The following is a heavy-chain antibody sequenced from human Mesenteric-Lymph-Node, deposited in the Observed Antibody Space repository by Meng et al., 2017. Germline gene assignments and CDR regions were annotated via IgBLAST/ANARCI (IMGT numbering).Heavy chain of an antibody. V-gene: IGHV1-18*01. CDR1: GYSFSNYD. Sequence: ASVKVSCKASGYSFSNYDITWVRQAPGQGLEWMGWISTNNGHTNYAQKFQGRVTMTTDTSTSTAYVELRSLRSDDTAVYYCARDDETINAFDIWGQGTMVPSPQ. J-gene: IGHJ3*02. D-gene: IGHD5-24*01. CDR2: ISTNNGHT. CDR3: ARDDETINAFDI.